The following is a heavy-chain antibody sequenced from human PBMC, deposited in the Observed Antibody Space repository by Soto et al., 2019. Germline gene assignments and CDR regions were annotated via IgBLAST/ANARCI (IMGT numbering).Heavy chain of an antibody. D-gene: IGHD3-22*01. J-gene: IGHJ4*02. CDR3: AKAVVDYSDSSGYFSDFDY. V-gene: IGHV3-30*03. Sequence: QVXLVXSXGGVVQPGXSLXXXCVASGFGFSFYGMHWVRQAPGKGLXXXXXISDDGNDKYYGDSVKGRFTISXXXXXXXXXXXXXXXXXXXXXVYYCAKAVVDYSDSSGYFSDFDYWGQGTLVSVSS. CDR2: ISDDGNDK. CDR1: GFGFSFYG.